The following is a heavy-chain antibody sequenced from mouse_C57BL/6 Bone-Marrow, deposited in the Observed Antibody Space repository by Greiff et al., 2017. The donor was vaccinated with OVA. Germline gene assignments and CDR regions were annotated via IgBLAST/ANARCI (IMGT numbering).Heavy chain of an antibody. CDR1: GYTFTSYW. CDR2: IDPSDSYT. Sequence: QVQLKQPGAELVKPGASVKLSCKASGYTFTSYWMQWVKQRPGQGLEWIGEIDPSDSYTNSNQKFKGKATLTVDTSSSTAYMQLSSLTSEDAAVYYCARGDGYDEFAYWGQGTLVTVSA. J-gene: IGHJ3*01. CDR3: ARGDGYDEFAY. V-gene: IGHV1-50*01. D-gene: IGHD2-2*01.